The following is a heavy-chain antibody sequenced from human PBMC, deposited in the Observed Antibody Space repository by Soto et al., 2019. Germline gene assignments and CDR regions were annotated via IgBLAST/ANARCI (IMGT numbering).Heavy chain of an antibody. CDR1: GFTFSSYA. V-gene: IGHV3-23*01. D-gene: IGHD3-22*01. CDR2: ISGSGGST. J-gene: IGHJ3*02. CDR3: ANDQYYYDSSGYYGWYAFDI. Sequence: EVQLLESGGGLVQPGGSLRLSCAASGFTFSSYAMSWVRQAPGKGLEWVSAISGSGGSTYYADSVKGRFTISRDNSKNTLYLQMNSLRAEDTAVYYCANDQYYYDSSGYYGWYAFDIWGQGTMVTVSS.